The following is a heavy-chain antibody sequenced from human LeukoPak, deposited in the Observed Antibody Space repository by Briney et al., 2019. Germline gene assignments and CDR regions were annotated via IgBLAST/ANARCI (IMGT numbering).Heavy chain of an antibody. CDR1: GFTFSSYW. V-gene: IGHV3-7*01. Sequence: TGGSLRLSCAASGFTFSSYWMSWVRQAPGKGLEWVANIKQDGSEKYYVDSVKGRFTISRDNSKNTLYLQMNSLRAEDTAVYYRAKDPGYCSSTSCYDNWFDPWGQGTLVTVSS. J-gene: IGHJ5*02. D-gene: IGHD2-2*01. CDR3: AKDPGYCSSTSCYDNWFDP. CDR2: IKQDGSEK.